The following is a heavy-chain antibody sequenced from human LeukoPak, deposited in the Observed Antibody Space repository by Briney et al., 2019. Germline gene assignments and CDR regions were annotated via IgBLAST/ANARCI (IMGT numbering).Heavy chain of an antibody. CDR3: ARVAGYSSSSPYDAFDI. CDR1: GGSISSYY. CDR2: IYYSGST. J-gene: IGHJ3*02. Sequence: SETLSLTCTVSGGSISSYYWSWIRQPPGKGLEWIGYIYYSGSTNYNPSLKSRVTISVDTSKNQFSLKLSSVTAADTAVYYCARVAGYSSSSPYDAFDIWGQGTMVTVSS. V-gene: IGHV4-59*12. D-gene: IGHD6-6*01.